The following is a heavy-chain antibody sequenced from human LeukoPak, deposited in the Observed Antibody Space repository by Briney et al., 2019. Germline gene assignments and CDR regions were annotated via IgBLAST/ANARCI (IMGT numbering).Heavy chain of an antibody. CDR2: ITTSSSTI. V-gene: IGHV3-48*01. D-gene: IGHD5-18*01. J-gene: IGHJ4*02. CDR1: GFTFSSYS. Sequence: GGSLRLSCAASGFTFSSYSMNWVRQAPGKGLEWVSYITTSSSTIYYADSVKGRFTISRDNAKNSLYLQMNSLRAEDTAVYYCARDLSGVTGYTYGRGIDYWGQGTLVTVSS. CDR3: ARDLSGVTGYTYGRGIDY.